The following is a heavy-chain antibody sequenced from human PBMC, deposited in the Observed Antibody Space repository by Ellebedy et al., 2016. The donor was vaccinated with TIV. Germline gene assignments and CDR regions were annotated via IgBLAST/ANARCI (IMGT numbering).Heavy chain of an antibody. V-gene: IGHV3-30*04. CDR3: ARLIPGPVAAGGHYFDY. Sequence: GESLKISXVVSGFSFSSFAMHWVRQPPGKGLEWMAVISSDGGTQYYADSVKGRFTISRDNAKNSLYLQMNSLRAEDTAVYYCARLIPGPVAAGGHYFDYWGQGTLVTVSS. CDR2: ISSDGGTQ. CDR1: GFSFSSFA. D-gene: IGHD6-13*01. J-gene: IGHJ4*02.